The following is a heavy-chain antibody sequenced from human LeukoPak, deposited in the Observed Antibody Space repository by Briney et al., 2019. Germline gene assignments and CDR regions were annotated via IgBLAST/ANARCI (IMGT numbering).Heavy chain of an antibody. CDR2: INHSGST. J-gene: IGHJ4*02. D-gene: IGHD3-22*01. CDR3: ARPGLQTYYYDSSGYYYVD. CDR1: GGFFSGYY. V-gene: IGHV4-34*01. Sequence: PSETLSLTCAVYGGFFSGYYWSWIRQPPGKGLEWIGEINHSGSTNYNPSLKSRVTISVDTSKNQFSLKLSSVTAADTAVYYCARPGLQTYYYDSSGYYYVDWGQGTLVTVSS.